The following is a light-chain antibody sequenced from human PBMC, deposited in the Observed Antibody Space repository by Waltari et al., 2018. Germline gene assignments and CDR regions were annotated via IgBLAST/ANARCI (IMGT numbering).Light chain of an antibody. CDR2: AAS. CDR3: QQTYSFTRT. J-gene: IGKJ1*01. V-gene: IGKV1-39*01. Sequence: DIQMTQSPSSLSASVGDRVTITCRASQTISRYLNWYQQKPGKAPNLLIYAASSLQSGVPSRFSGSGSGGDFPLIITGLQPEDFATYYCQQTYSFTRTFGQGTKVEIK. CDR1: QTISRY.